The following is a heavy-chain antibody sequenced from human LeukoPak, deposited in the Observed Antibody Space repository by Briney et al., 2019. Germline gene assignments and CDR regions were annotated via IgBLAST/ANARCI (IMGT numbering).Heavy chain of an antibody. CDR2: INPDSGGT. Sequence: ASVKVSCKASGYTFTGYYIHWVRQAPGQGLEWMGFINPDSGGTNFSQKFQGRVTMTRDTSISTAYMELNSLSSDDTAVYFCARAGGGRFGESWNYYNGMDVWGQGTTVTASS. CDR1: GYTFTGYY. D-gene: IGHD3-10*01. V-gene: IGHV1-2*02. J-gene: IGHJ6*02. CDR3: ARAGGGRFGESWNYYNGMDV.